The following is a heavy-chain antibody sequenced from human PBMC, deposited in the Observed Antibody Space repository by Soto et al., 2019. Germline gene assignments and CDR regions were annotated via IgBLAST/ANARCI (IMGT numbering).Heavy chain of an antibody. D-gene: IGHD2-8*02. V-gene: IGHV1-8*01. CDR1: GYTFTSYD. CDR3: ARGRPEALGLVIDL. Sequence: QVQLVQSGSEVKKPGASVKVSCKASGYTFTSYDINWVRQATGQGLEWMGWMNPNSGNTGYAQKFQGRVTMTRNTSISTAYMELSSLRSEDTAVYYCARGRPEALGLVIDLWGRGTLVTVSS. J-gene: IGHJ2*01. CDR2: MNPNSGNT.